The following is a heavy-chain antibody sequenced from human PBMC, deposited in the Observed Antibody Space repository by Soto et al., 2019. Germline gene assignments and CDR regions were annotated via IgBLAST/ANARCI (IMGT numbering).Heavy chain of an antibody. V-gene: IGHV3-23*01. J-gene: IGHJ5*02. CDR3: AKAPIGDQARRRNWFDP. Sequence: LRLSCAASGFTFSSYAMSWVRQAPGKGLEWVSAISGSGGSTYYADSVKGRFTISRDNSKNTLYLQMNSLRAEDTAVYYCAKAPIGDQARRRNWFDPWGQGTLVTVSS. CDR1: GFTFSSYA. CDR2: ISGSGGST. D-gene: IGHD3-10*01.